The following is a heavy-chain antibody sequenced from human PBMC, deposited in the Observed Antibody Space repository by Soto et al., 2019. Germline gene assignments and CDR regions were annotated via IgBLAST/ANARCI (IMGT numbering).Heavy chain of an antibody. D-gene: IGHD6-13*01. V-gene: IGHV4-4*02. Sequence: EPLSLTCAVSGGSISRSNWWSWVSQPPGKGLEWIGEIYHSGSTNYNPSLKSRVTISVDKSKNQFSLKLSSVTAADTAVYYCARARRAGYSSSWYGVGWFDPWGQGTLVTVSS. CDR1: GGSISRSNW. CDR3: ARARRAGYSSSWYGVGWFDP. CDR2: IYHSGST. J-gene: IGHJ5*02.